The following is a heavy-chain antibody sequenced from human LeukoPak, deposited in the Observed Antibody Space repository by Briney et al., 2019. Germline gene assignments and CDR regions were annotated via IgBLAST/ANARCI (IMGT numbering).Heavy chain of an antibody. V-gene: IGHV1-69*04. CDR2: IIPTLGIA. Sequence: SVKVSCKASGGTFSSYAISWVRQAPGQGLEWMGRIIPTLGIANYAQKFQGRVTITADKSTSTAYMELSSLRSEDTAVYYCARAFFGVVTGDYWGQGTLVTVSS. D-gene: IGHD3-3*01. CDR1: GGTFSSYA. J-gene: IGHJ4*02. CDR3: ARAFFGVVTGDY.